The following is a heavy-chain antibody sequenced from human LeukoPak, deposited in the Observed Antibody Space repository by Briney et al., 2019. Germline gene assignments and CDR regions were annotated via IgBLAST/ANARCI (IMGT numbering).Heavy chain of an antibody. V-gene: IGHV5-51*01. Sequence: GESLKISCKGSGYSFTSYWIGWVRQMPGKGLEWMGIIYPDDSDTRYSPSFEGRVIISVDKSISTAYLQWSSLKASDTATYYCARHGHCTNGVCYSNYYYYMDVWGKGTTVTVSS. CDR3: ARHGHCTNGVCYSNYYYYMDV. CDR2: IYPDDSDT. D-gene: IGHD2-8*01. J-gene: IGHJ6*03. CDR1: GYSFTSYW.